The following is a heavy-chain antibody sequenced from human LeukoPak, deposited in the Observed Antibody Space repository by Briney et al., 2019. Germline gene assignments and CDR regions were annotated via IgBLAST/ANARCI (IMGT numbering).Heavy chain of an antibody. CDR2: FDPEDGET. CDR3: ATGGGPNSARWDYYYYYMDV. V-gene: IGHV1-24*01. Sequence: ASVKVSCKVSGYTPTELSMHWVRQAPGKGCGWMGGFDPEDGETIYAQKSQGRVTMTADTSTDTAYMELSSLRSEDTAVYYCATGGGPNSARWDYYYYYMDVWGKGTTVTVSS. D-gene: IGHD6-6*01. CDR1: GYTPTELS. J-gene: IGHJ6*03.